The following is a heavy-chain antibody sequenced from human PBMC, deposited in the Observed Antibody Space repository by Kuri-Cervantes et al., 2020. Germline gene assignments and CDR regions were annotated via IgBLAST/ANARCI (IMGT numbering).Heavy chain of an antibody. CDR1: GFEFRNYE. CDR3: AREPDGVGVAGPLRPTLIFDL. CDR2: ISYDSSVI. D-gene: IGHD6-19*01. Sequence: GGSLRLSCAASGFEFRNYEMNWVRQAPGKGLEWVSYISYDSSVIDYADSVKGRFTISRDNAKNSLFLQMNSLRADDTAVYYCAREPDGVGVAGPLRPTLIFDLWGRGTLVTVSS. J-gene: IGHJ2*01. V-gene: IGHV3-48*03.